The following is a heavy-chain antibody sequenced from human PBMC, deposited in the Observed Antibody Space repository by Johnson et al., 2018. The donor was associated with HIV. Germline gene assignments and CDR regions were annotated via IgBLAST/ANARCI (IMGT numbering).Heavy chain of an antibody. Sequence: QVQLVESGGGVVQPGRSLRLSCAASGFTFSSYAMHWVRQARGKGLEWVAVISYDGSNKHYADSVRGRFTISRDNSKGTLYLQMDGLRPEDTALYYCARDGPGDGNAMGGSGAFDIWGQGTMVTVSS. V-gene: IGHV3-30-3*01. CDR3: ARDGPGDGNAMGGSGAFDI. CDR1: GFTFSSYA. CDR2: ISYDGSNK. D-gene: IGHD5-24*01. J-gene: IGHJ3*02.